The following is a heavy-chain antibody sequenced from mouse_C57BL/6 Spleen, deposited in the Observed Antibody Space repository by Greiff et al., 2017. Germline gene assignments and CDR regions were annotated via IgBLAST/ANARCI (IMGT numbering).Heavy chain of an antibody. V-gene: IGHV1-52*01. CDR3: AREDYYGSRYFDY. CDR1: GYTFTSYW. D-gene: IGHD1-1*01. CDR2: IDPSDSET. Sequence: QVQLQQPGAELVRPGSSVKLSCKASGYTFTSYWMHWVKQRPIQGLEWIGNIDPSDSETHYNQKFKDKATLTVDKSSSTAYMKLSSLTSEDSAVYYCAREDYYGSRYFDYWGQGTTLTVSS. J-gene: IGHJ2*01.